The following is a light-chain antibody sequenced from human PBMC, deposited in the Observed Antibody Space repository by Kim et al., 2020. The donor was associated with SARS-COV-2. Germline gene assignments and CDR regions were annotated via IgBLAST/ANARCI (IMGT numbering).Light chain of an antibody. Sequence: QSALTQPASVSGSPGQSITFSCTGTSSDVGAYKYVSWYQQHPGKAPQLQIFDVSYRPSGVSNRFSGSKSGNTASLTISGLRTEDEADYYCSSYTTSGTVVFGGGTQLTVL. J-gene: IGLJ2*01. V-gene: IGLV2-14*03. CDR1: SSDVGAYKY. CDR3: SSYTTSGTVV. CDR2: DVS.